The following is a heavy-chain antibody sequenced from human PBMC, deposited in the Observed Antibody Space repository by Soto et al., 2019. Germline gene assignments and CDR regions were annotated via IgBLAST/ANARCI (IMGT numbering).Heavy chain of an antibody. CDR1: GFSLSTSGVG. J-gene: IGHJ4*02. D-gene: IGHD7-27*01. CDR3: AHSLIPNWGSRGAFDY. Sequence: QITLKESGPTLVKPTQTLTLTCTFSGFSLSTSGVGVGWIRQPPGKALEWLALIYWDDDKRYSPSLKSRLTITKDTYKNQVVLTMTNMDPVDTATYYCAHSLIPNWGSRGAFDYWGQGTLVPVSS. V-gene: IGHV2-5*02. CDR2: IYWDDDK.